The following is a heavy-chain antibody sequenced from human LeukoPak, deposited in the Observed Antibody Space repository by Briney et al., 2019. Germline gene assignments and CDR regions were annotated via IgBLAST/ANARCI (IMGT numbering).Heavy chain of an antibody. CDR2: LSGSGGSS. J-gene: IGHJ4*02. Sequence: GGSLRLSCAASGFTFSSYAMTWVRQAPGKGLELVSALSGSGGSSYYADSVKGRFTISRGNSNSTLFLQMNSLRAEDTALYYCAKLRGTVATMGYAADYWGQGTLVTVSS. V-gene: IGHV3-23*01. CDR3: AKLRGTVATMGYAADY. D-gene: IGHD5-12*01. CDR1: GFTFSSYA.